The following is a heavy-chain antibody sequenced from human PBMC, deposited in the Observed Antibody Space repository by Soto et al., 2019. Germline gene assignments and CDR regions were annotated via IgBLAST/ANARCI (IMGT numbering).Heavy chain of an antibody. V-gene: IGHV3-23*01. J-gene: IGHJ4*02. CDR3: AKTVPGTKY. D-gene: IGHD6-19*01. Sequence: GGSLRLSCAASGFTFSSYAMSWVRQAPGRGLEWVSGISGSGDSTYYADSVKGRFTISRDNSKNTLFLQMNSLGAEDTALYYCAKTVPGTKYWGQGTLVTVSS. CDR1: GFTFSSYA. CDR2: ISGSGDST.